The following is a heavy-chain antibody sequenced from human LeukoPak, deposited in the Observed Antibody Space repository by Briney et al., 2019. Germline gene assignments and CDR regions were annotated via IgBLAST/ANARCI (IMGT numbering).Heavy chain of an antibody. CDR1: GFTFSNYW. Sequence: GGSLRLSCAASGFTFSNYWMNWVRQAPGKGLEWVSSISSSSSYIYYAASVKGRFTISRDNAKNSLYLQMNRLRAEDTAVYYCARERQLERLTFGKEGSAFDYWGQGTLVTVSS. D-gene: IGHD1-1*01. CDR2: ISSSSSYI. J-gene: IGHJ4*02. CDR3: ARERQLERLTFGKEGSAFDY. V-gene: IGHV3-21*01.